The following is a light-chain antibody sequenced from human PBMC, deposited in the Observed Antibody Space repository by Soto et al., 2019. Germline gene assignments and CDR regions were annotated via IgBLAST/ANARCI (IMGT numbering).Light chain of an antibody. CDR1: QSVSRSY. CDR3: QQYGSSPVT. V-gene: IGKV3-20*01. J-gene: IGKJ1*01. Sequence: EIVLTQSPGTLSLSTGERATLSCRASQSVSRSYLAWYQQKPGQAPRLLIYGASSRATGIPDRFSGSGSGTDFTITISRLEPEDFAVYYCQQYGSSPVTFGQGTKVEIK. CDR2: GAS.